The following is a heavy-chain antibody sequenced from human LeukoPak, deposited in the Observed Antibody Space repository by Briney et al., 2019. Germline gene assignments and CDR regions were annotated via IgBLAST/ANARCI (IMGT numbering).Heavy chain of an antibody. V-gene: IGHV4-59*01. Sequence: SETLSLTCTVSGGSISSYYWSWIRQPPGKGLEWIGYIYYSGSTNYNPSLKSRVTISVDTSKNQFSLKLSSVTAADTAVYYCARNWRSGRYGYAFDIWGQGTMVTVSS. D-gene: IGHD6-19*01. CDR2: IYYSGST. J-gene: IGHJ3*02. CDR1: GGSISSYY. CDR3: ARNWRSGRYGYAFDI.